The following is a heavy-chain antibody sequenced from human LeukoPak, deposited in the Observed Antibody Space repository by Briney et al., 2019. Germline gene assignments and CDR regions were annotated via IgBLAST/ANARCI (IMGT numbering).Heavy chain of an antibody. J-gene: IGHJ4*02. Sequence: GGSLRLSCAASGFTFSSYSMNWVRQAPGKGLEWVSVIYSGGSTYYADSVKGRFTISRDNSKSTLYLQMNSLRAEDTAVYYCARDNYDSSGYFDYWGQGTLVTVSS. CDR1: GFTFSSYS. V-gene: IGHV3-53*01. CDR2: IYSGGST. D-gene: IGHD3-22*01. CDR3: ARDNYDSSGYFDY.